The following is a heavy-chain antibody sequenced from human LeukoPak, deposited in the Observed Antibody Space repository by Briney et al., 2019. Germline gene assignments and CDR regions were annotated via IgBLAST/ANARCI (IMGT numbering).Heavy chain of an antibody. CDR1: GYTFTGYY. D-gene: IGHD3-22*01. V-gene: IGHV1-2*02. CDR3: ARGPYDYYDSSGDYYYGMDV. J-gene: IGHJ6*02. CDR2: INPNSGGT. Sequence: ASVKVSCKASGYTFTGYYMHWVRQAPGQGLEWMGWINPNSGGTNYAQKFQGRVTMTRDTSISTAYMELSRLRSDDTAVYYCARGPYDYYDSSGDYYYGMDVWGQGTTVTVSS.